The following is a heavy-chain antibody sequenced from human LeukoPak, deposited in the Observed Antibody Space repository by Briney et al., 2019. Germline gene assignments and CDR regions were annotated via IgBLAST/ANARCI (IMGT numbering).Heavy chain of an antibody. CDR1: GVTFSNYS. CDR3: ATSGYSSSWYFG. Sequence: GGSLRHSCAASGVTFSNYSRNWVRQAPGKGLEWVSYISRSSTTIYYADSVKGRFTISRDNAKNSLYLQMNSLRAEDTAVYYCATSGYSSSWYFGWGQGTLVTVSS. J-gene: IGHJ4*02. CDR2: ISRSSTTI. D-gene: IGHD6-13*01. V-gene: IGHV3-48*01.